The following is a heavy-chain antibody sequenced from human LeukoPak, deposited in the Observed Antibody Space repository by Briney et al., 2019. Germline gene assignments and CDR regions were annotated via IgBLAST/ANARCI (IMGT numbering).Heavy chain of an antibody. D-gene: IGHD3-3*01. J-gene: IGHJ4*02. Sequence: TGGSLRLSCAASGFTFSSYAMSWVRQAPGKGLEWVSAISGSGGSTYCADSVKGRFTISRDNSKNTLYLQMNSLRAEDTAVYYCAKAEFYDFWSGYYSDYWGQGTLVTVSS. V-gene: IGHV3-23*01. CDR3: AKAEFYDFWSGYYSDY. CDR1: GFTFSSYA. CDR2: ISGSGGST.